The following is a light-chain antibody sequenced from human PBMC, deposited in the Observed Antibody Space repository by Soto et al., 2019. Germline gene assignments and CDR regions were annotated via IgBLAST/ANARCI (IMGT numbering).Light chain of an antibody. J-gene: IGKJ2*01. V-gene: IGKV1-39*01. CDR1: QSSSNF. Sequence: DIQMTQSPSSLSASVGDRVTITCRASQSSSNFLNWYQQKPGKAPELLIYAASSLHSGVPSRFSGSGSATNFTLTIRSLQPEDFATDSFQQSYTTPYTFGQGTKLEIK. CDR2: AAS. CDR3: QQSYTTPYT.